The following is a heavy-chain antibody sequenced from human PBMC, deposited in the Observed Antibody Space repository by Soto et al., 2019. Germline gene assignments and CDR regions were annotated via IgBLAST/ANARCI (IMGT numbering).Heavy chain of an antibody. V-gene: IGHV1-69*13. CDR3: AREEPTTAVFDY. J-gene: IGHJ4*02. D-gene: IGHD1-26*01. CDR2: IIPIFGTA. CDR1: GGTFSSYA. Sequence: SVKVSCKASGGTFSSYAISWVRQAPGQGLEWMGGIIPIFGTANYAQKFQGRVTITADESTSTAYMELSSLRSEDTAVYYCAREEPTTAVFDYWGQGTLVTSPQ.